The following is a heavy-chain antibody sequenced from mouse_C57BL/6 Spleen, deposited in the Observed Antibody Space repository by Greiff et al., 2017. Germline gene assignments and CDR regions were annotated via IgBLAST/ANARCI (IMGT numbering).Heavy chain of an antibody. J-gene: IGHJ1*03. CDR3: ARRNYGSSSYFDV. CDR2: ISSGSSTI. Sequence: VQLKESGGGLVKPGGSLKLSCAASGFTFSDYGMHWVRQAPEKGLEWVAYISSGSSTIYYADTVKGRFTISRDNAKNTLFLQMTSLRSEDTAMYYCARRNYGSSSYFDVWGTGTTVTVSS. CDR1: GFTFSDYG. D-gene: IGHD1-1*01. V-gene: IGHV5-17*01.